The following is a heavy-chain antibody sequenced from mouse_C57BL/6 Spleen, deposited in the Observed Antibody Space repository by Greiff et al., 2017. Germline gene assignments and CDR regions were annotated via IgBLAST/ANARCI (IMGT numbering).Heavy chain of an antibody. CDR2: INPYNGGT. D-gene: IGHD1-1*02. CDR1: GYTFTDYY. Sequence: EVQLQQSGPVLVKPGASVKMSCKASGYTFTDYYVNWVKQSHGKSLEWIGVINPYNGGTSYNQKFTGKATLTVDTSSSTAYMQLNSQTSEDSAVYYGARVEVGYFDVWGTGTTVTVSS. V-gene: IGHV1-19*01. CDR3: ARVEVGYFDV. J-gene: IGHJ1*03.